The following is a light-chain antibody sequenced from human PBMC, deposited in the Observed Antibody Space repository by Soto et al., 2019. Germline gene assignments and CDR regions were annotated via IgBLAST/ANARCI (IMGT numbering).Light chain of an antibody. CDR2: RTS. Sequence: DIVLTQSPATLSLSPGERATLSFMASQSVSRKLAWYQQIPGQAPRLLMFRTSSRATGFPARFSGSGSGTEFNLTISSLQSEDFGVYYCQQYNNWPRATFGGGTKVDI. CDR1: QSVSRK. V-gene: IGKV3-15*01. J-gene: IGKJ4*01. CDR3: QQYNNWPRAT.